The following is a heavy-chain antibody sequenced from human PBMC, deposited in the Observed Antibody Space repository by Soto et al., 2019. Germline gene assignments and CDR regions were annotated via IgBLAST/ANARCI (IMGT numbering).Heavy chain of an antibody. J-gene: IGHJ6*02. CDR2: IYYSGST. CDR1: GGSISSGGYY. V-gene: IGHV4-31*03. CDR3: ASTGLLWFGGPYGMDV. Sequence: SLTCTVSGGSISSGGYYWSWIRQHPGKGLEWIGYIYYSGSTYYNPSLKSRVTISVDTSKNQFSLKLSSVTAADTAVYYCASTGLLWFGGPYGMDVWGQGTTVTVSS. D-gene: IGHD3-10*01.